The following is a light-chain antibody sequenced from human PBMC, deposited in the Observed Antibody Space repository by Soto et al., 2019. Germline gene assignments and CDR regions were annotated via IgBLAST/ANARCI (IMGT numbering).Light chain of an antibody. V-gene: IGLV2-8*01. J-gene: IGLJ1*01. Sequence: QSALTQPPSASASLGQSVTISCTGTSSDVGGYNYVSWYQQHPGKTPKVMIFEVNKRPSGVPYRFSGSKSGNTASLTVSGLQPEDEADYYCSSYAGSNNPFVFGTGTKVTVL. CDR3: SSYAGSNNPFV. CDR2: EVN. CDR1: SSDVGGYNY.